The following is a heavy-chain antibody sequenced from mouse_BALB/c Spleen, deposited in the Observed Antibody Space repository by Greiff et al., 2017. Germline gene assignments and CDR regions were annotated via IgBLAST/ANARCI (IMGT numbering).Heavy chain of an antibody. J-gene: IGHJ4*01. CDR3: ARYDYAPYYAMDY. Sequence: EVKLVESGGGLVQPGGSRKLSCAASGFTFSSFGMHWVRQAPEKGLEWVAYISSGSSTIYYADTVKGRFTISRDNPKNTLFLQMTSLRSEDTAMYYCARYDYAPYYAMDYWGQGTSVTVSS. V-gene: IGHV5-17*02. CDR1: GFTFSSFG. CDR2: ISSGSSTI. D-gene: IGHD2-4*01.